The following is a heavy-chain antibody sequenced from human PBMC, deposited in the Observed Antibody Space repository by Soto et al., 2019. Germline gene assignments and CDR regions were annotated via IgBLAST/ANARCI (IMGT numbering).Heavy chain of an antibody. Sequence: GGSLRLSCAASGFTFSSYGMHWVRQAPGKGLEWVAVISYDGSNKYYADSVKGRFTISRDNSKNTLYLQMNSLRAEDTAVYYLAIHSRRGDSDGRMDVWGQGTTVTVSS. CDR3: AIHSRRGDSDGRMDV. D-gene: IGHD5-18*01. J-gene: IGHJ6*02. CDR2: ISYDGSNK. V-gene: IGHV3-30*03. CDR1: GFTFSSYG.